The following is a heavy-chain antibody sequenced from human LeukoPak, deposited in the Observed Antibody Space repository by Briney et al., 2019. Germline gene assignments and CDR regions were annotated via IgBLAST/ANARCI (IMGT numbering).Heavy chain of an antibody. Sequence: GGSLRLSCTASDFILSTYAMSWVRQAPGKGLEWVSGTSDRGDYTYYADSVKGRFTISRDNSKNTLYLQMNSLRAEDTALYFCAKKAQYNGNYPLDYWGQGTLVTVSS. CDR3: AKKAQYNGNYPLDY. CDR1: DFILSTYA. D-gene: IGHD1-26*01. J-gene: IGHJ4*02. CDR2: TSDRGDYT. V-gene: IGHV3-23*01.